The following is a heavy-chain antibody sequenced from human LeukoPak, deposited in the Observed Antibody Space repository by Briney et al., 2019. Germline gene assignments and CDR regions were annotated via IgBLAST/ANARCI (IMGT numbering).Heavy chain of an antibody. CDR2: IHYSGTT. CDR3: ARVGSSGWYASWFDP. D-gene: IGHD6-19*01. V-gene: IGHV4-39*01. CDR1: GGSISSSSYY. Sequence: SETLSLTCTVSGGSISSSSYYWGWIRQPPGKGLEWIGSIHYSGTTYYNPSLKSRVTISVDTSKNQFSLKLNSVTAADTAVYYCARVGSSGWYASWFDPWGQGTLVTVSS. J-gene: IGHJ5*02.